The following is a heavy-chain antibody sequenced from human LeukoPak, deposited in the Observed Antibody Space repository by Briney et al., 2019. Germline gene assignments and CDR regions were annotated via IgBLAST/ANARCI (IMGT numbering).Heavy chain of an antibody. Sequence: GESLKISCQGSASGSSFANFWISWVRQMPGKGLEWMGIIYPGDSDTRYSPAFEGQVTISVDKSVNTAYLQWSSLRASDTAIYFCARRSGSYFNFWGQGTQVIVSS. D-gene: IGHD1-26*01. CDR3: ARRSGSYFNF. J-gene: IGHJ4*02. CDR2: IYPGDSDT. V-gene: IGHV5-51*01. CDR1: GSSFANFW.